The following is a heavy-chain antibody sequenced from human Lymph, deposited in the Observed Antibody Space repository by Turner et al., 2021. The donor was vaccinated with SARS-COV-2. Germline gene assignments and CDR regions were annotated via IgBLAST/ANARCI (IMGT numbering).Heavy chain of an antibody. Sequence: EVQLVQSGAEVKQHGESLKISCKGSGCSFPTYWIGWVRQMPGKGLEWMGIIYPGDYDTRYSPSCQGQVTISADKSISTAYLQWSSLKASDTAMYYCARLPIARGYSGYDFYYFDYWGQGTLVTVSS. CDR1: GCSFPTYW. CDR2: IYPGDYDT. V-gene: IGHV5-51*01. J-gene: IGHJ4*02. CDR3: ARLPIARGYSGYDFYYFDY. D-gene: IGHD5-12*01.